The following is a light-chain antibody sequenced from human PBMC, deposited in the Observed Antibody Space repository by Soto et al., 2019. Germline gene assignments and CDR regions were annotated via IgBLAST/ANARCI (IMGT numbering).Light chain of an antibody. CDR3: AAWDDSLNGPV. Sequence: QSVLTQPPSASGTPGQRVTISCSGSSSNIGSNTVHWYQHLPGTAPKLLIYNFNERPSGVPDRFSGSKSGTSASLAIGGLRSEDEADYYCAAWDDSLNGPVFGGGTKLTVL. J-gene: IGLJ2*01. CDR1: SSNIGSNT. V-gene: IGLV1-44*01. CDR2: NFN.